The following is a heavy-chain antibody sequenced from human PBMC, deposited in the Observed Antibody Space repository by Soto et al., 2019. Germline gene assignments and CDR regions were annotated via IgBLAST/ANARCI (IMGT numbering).Heavy chain of an antibody. J-gene: IGHJ6*03. CDR2: IKSKTDGGTT. Sequence: EVQLVESGGGLVKPGGSLRLSCAASGFTFSNAWMSWVRQAPGKGLEWVGRIKSKTDGGTTDYAAPVKGRFTISRDDSKNTLYLQMNSLKTEDTAVYYCTTGPTTVRNYYYYYMDVWGKGTTVTVSS. CDR3: TTGPTTVRNYYYYYMDV. V-gene: IGHV3-15*01. D-gene: IGHD4-4*01. CDR1: GFTFSNAW.